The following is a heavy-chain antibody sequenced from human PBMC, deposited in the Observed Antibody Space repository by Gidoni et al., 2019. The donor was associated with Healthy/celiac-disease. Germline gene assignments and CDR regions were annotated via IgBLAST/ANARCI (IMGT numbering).Heavy chain of an antibody. J-gene: IGHJ4*02. D-gene: IGHD1-7*01. Sequence: QVQLQESGPGLVKPSETLSLTCTVSGCSVRSGSSYWSWIRQPPGKGLEVIGYIYYSGSTNYNPSLKSRVTISVDTSKNQFSLKLSSVTAADTAVYYCAAGIYNWNYVVDYWGQGTLVTVSS. CDR2: IYYSGST. CDR3: AAGIYNWNYVVDY. V-gene: IGHV4-61*01. CDR1: GCSVRSGSSY.